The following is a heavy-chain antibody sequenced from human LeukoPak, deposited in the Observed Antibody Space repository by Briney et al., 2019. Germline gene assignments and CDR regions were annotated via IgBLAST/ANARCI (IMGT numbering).Heavy chain of an antibody. Sequence: GGSRRLSGAASGFTFNNYNMNWVRQAPGKGREGVSYISISSITIYYADSVKGRFTISRDSAKNSLYLQMNSLRAEDTAVYYCARDRGGANDFWSGYYTGYFDYWGQGTLVTVSS. V-gene: IGHV3-48*01. CDR2: ISISSITI. D-gene: IGHD3-3*01. CDR3: ARDRGGANDFWSGYYTGYFDY. J-gene: IGHJ4*02. CDR1: GFTFNNYN.